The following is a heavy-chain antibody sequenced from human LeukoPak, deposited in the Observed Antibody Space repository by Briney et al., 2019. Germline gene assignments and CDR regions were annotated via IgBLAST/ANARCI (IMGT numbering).Heavy chain of an antibody. CDR3: ARGNLPLDY. J-gene: IGHJ4*02. CDR1: WFTVSSNY. CDR2: IYSGGST. D-gene: IGHD1-14*01. V-gene: IGHV3-53*01. Sequence: GGSLRLSCAASWFTVSSNYMSWVRQAPGTGLEWVSVIYSGGSTYYADSVKGRFTISRDNSKDTLYLKMNSLRAEDTAVYYCARGNLPLDYWGQGTLVTVSS.